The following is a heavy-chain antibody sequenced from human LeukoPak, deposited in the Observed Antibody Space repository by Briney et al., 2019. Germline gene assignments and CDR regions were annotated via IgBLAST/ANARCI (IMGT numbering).Heavy chain of an antibody. CDR1: GFTFNIYA. D-gene: IGHD3-3*01. CDR3: AKDGPAEADYDFWSGYYTGLGYFDY. V-gene: IGHV3-23*01. CDR2: ISGNGGST. J-gene: IGHJ4*02. Sequence: GGSLRLSCATSGFTFNIYALSWVRQAPGKGLEWVSAISGNGGSTYYADSVKGRFTISRDNSKNTLYLQMNSLRAEDTAVYYCAKDGPAEADYDFWSGYYTGLGYFDYWGQGTLVTVSS.